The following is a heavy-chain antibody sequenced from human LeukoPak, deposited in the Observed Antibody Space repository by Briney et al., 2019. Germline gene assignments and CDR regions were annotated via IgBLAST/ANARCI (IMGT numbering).Heavy chain of an antibody. V-gene: IGHV1-69*05. D-gene: IGHD2-15*01. CDR3: ARVLNCSGGSCSHFFDY. CDR1: GGTFSSYA. CDR2: IIPIFGTA. J-gene: IGHJ4*02. Sequence: SVKVSCKASGGTFSSYAISWVRQAPGQGLEWMGRIIPIFGTANYAQKFQGRVTITTDESTSTAYMELSSLRSDDTAVYYCARVLNCSGGSCSHFFDYWGQGTLVTVSS.